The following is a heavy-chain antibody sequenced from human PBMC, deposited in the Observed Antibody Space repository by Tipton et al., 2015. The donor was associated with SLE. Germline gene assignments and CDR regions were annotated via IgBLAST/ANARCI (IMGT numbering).Heavy chain of an antibody. J-gene: IGHJ4*02. CDR1: GGSFSGYY. Sequence: TLSLTCAVYGGSFSGYYWSWIRQPADKGLEWIGRIYTGRSTNYNPSLKSRVTISVDTSKNQFFLRLSSVTAADTAVYYCARGEWWTGDVDYWGQGTLVTVSS. V-gene: IGHV4-59*10. D-gene: IGHD2-15*01. CDR2: IYTGRST. CDR3: ARGEWWTGDVDY.